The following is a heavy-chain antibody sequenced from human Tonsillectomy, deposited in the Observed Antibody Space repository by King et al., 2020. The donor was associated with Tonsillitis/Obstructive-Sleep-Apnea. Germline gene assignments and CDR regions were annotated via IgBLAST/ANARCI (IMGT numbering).Heavy chain of an antibody. J-gene: IGHJ4*02. D-gene: IGHD3-9*01. Sequence: VQLVESGGGLVKPGGSLRLSCAASGFTFSNAWMSWVRQDPGKGLEWVGRIKSKTDGGTTDYAAPVKGRFTISRDDSKNTLFLQMNSLKTEDTAVYYCTSEYYDILTGYYTHDWGQGTLVTVSS. CDR3: TSEYYDILTGYYTHD. CDR2: IKSKTDGGTT. V-gene: IGHV3-15*01. CDR1: GFTFSNAW.